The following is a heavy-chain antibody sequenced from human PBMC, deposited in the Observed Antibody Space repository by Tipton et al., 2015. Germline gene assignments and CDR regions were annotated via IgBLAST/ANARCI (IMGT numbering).Heavy chain of an antibody. CDR3: AREAVARYYYGMDV. CDR1: GGSIDSYY. Sequence: TLSLTCTVSGGSIDSYYWSWIRQPPGKRLEWIGYIDFRGSTEYNPSVKSRVSISVDRSKNQFSLRLNSVTAADTAVYYCAREAVARYYYGMDVWGQGTTVTVSS. J-gene: IGHJ6*02. CDR2: IDFRGST. D-gene: IGHD6-19*01. V-gene: IGHV4-59*01.